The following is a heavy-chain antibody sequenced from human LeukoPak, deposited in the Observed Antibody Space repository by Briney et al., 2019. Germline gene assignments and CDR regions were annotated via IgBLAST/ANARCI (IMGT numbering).Heavy chain of an antibody. Sequence: GRSLRLSCAASGFTFDDYAMHWVRQAPGKGLEWVSVIYSGGSTYYADSVKGRFTISRDNSKNTLYLQMNSLRAEDTAVYYCARGPHGGSCSYWGQGTLVTVSS. J-gene: IGHJ4*02. CDR3: ARGPHGGSCSY. D-gene: IGHD2-15*01. CDR2: IYSGGST. V-gene: IGHV3-66*02. CDR1: GFTFDDYA.